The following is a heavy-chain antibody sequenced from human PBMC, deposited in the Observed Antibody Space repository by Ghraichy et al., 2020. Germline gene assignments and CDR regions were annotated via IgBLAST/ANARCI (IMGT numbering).Heavy chain of an antibody. CDR1: GFTFSSYA. V-gene: IGHV3-64D*06. Sequence: GGSLRLSCSASGFTFSSYAMHWVRQAPGKGLEYVSGIRSNGENTYYADSVKGRFTISRDNSKTTVDLQMSSLRVEDTAVYYCVKEGRSRISFGGLIVGAFDYGVQGTLVTVSS. D-gene: IGHD3-16*02. CDR3: VKEGRSRISFGGLIVGAFDY. CDR2: IRSNGENT. J-gene: IGHJ4*02.